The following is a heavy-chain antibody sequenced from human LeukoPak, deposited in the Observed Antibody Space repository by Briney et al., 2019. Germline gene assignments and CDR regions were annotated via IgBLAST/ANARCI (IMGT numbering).Heavy chain of an antibody. CDR2: TYYKSKWYD. J-gene: IGHJ6*02. V-gene: IGHV6-1*01. CDR1: GDSVSSNNAA. CDR3: AREGVSMIRGIIFNYYGMDV. D-gene: IGHD3-10*01. Sequence: SQTLSLTCVISGDSVSSNNAAWHWIRQSPSRGLEWLGRTYYKSKWYDDYAVSVKSRITIKPDTSRNQFSLQLKSVTPEDTAVYYCAREGVSMIRGIIFNYYGMDVWGQGTAVSVSS.